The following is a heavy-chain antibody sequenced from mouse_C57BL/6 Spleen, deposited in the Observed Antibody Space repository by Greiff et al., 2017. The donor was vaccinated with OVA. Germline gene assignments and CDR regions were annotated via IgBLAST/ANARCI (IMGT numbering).Heavy chain of an antibody. D-gene: IGHD1-1*01. Sequence: VHVKQSGAELVKPGASVKLSCTASGFNIKDYYMHWVKQRTEQGLEWIGRIDPEDGETKYAPKFQGKATITADTSSNTAYLQLSSLTSEDTAVYYCAEGTTVVADWYFDVWGTGTTVTVSS. CDR2: IDPEDGET. J-gene: IGHJ1*03. CDR3: AEGTTVVADWYFDV. V-gene: IGHV14-2*01. CDR1: GFNIKDYY.